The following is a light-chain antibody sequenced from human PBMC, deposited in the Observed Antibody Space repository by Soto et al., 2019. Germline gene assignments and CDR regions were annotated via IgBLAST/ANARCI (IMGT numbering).Light chain of an antibody. J-gene: IGLJ2*01. CDR3: QSYDSSLTSV. CDR1: SSSIGAGYD. CDR2: GNF. V-gene: IGLV1-40*01. Sequence: QPVLTQPPSVSGAPGQRVTISCTGSSSSIGAGYDVHWYQQLPGTAPKLLIYGNFNRPSGVPDRFSGSKSGTSASLAITGLQAEDEADYYCQSYDSSLTSVFGGGTKLTVL.